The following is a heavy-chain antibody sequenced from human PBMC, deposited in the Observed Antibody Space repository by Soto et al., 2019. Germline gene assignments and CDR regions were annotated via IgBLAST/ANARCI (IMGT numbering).Heavy chain of an antibody. V-gene: IGHV4-61*08. Sequence: SETLSLTCTVSGASISSGGCYWSWIRQPPGKGLEWIAYIYYSGNTKYNPSLKDRVTISVDTSKNQFSLKLNSVTAADTAVYYCAREANCSGGSCSSSFWFDPWGQGTLVTVSS. CDR2: IYYSGNT. D-gene: IGHD2-15*01. CDR3: AREANCSGGSCSSSFWFDP. J-gene: IGHJ5*02. CDR1: GASISSGGCY.